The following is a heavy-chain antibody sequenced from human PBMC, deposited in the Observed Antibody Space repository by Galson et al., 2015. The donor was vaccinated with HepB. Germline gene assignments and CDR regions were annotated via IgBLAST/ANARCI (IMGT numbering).Heavy chain of an antibody. CDR2: ISSDGSDK. J-gene: IGHJ6*02. CDR3: ARDLWQAGHYFGMDV. V-gene: IGHV3-30*04. D-gene: IGHD2/OR15-2a*01. CDR1: GFTFIPDT. Sequence: SLRLSCAVSGFTFIPDTMHWVRQAPGKGLEWVALISSDGSDKYYADSVKGRFTISRDNSKNTVFLQMSGLRADDTAIYYCARDLWQAGHYFGMDVWGQGTTITVSS.